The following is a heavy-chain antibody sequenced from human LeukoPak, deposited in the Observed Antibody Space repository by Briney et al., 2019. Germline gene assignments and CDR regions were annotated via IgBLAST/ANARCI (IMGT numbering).Heavy chain of an antibody. CDR2: TSDIGTST. V-gene: IGHV3-23*01. D-gene: IGHD2-21*01. CDR3: ARPRREGWTILFHAFDI. CDR1: GFTSSNYA. Sequence: GGSLRLSCVASGFTSSNYAMTWVRQAPGKGLEFVSSTSDIGTSTYYGDSVEGRFTISRDNSKNTLYLQMSSLRAEDTALYYCARPRREGWTILFHAFDIWGQGTMVTVSS. J-gene: IGHJ3*02.